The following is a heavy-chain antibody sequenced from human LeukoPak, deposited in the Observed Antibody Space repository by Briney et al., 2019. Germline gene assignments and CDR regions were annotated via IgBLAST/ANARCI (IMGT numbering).Heavy chain of an antibody. V-gene: IGHV1-18*01. CDR3: ARSSLAVAGSVFDY. D-gene: IGHD6-19*01. Sequence: GASVKVSCKASGYTFTSYGISWVRQAPGDGLVWMGWISTYNGNTHYAQKLQGRVTMTTDTSTSTAYMEVRSLRSDDTAVYYCARSSLAVAGSVFDYWGQGTLVTVSS. CDR1: GYTFTSYG. J-gene: IGHJ4*02. CDR2: ISTYNGNT.